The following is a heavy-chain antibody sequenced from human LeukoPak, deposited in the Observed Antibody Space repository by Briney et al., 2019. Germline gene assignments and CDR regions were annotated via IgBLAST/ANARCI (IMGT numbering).Heavy chain of an antibody. V-gene: IGHV5-51*01. Sequence: GESLKISCKGSGYSFTSYWIGWVRQMPGKGLEWMGIIYPGDSDTRYSPSFQGQVTISADKSISTAYLQWSSLKASDTAMYYCARGLGGYDPPEKFDYWGQGTLVTVSS. CDR2: IYPGDSDT. J-gene: IGHJ4*02. D-gene: IGHD5-12*01. CDR3: ARGLGGYDPPEKFDY. CDR1: GYSFTSYW.